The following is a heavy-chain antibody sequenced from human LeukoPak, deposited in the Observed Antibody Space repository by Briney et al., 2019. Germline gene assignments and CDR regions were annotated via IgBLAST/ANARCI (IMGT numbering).Heavy chain of an antibody. Sequence: GGSLRLSCAASGCTICSYWMHWVRQAPGKGLVWVSRIKSDGSTRYADSVKGRFTISRDNAQNTVSLQMNSLRAEETGVYYCARAPSEIGGYYPEYFRHWGQGTLVTVSP. CDR1: GCTICSYW. CDR3: ARAPSEIGGYYPEYFRH. CDR2: IKSDGST. V-gene: IGHV3-74*01. J-gene: IGHJ1*01. D-gene: IGHD3-22*01.